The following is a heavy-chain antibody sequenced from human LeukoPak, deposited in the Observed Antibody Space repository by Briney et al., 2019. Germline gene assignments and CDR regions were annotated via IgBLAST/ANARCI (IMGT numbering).Heavy chain of an antibody. Sequence: GGSLRLSCAASGFTFSSYSMNWARQVSGKGLEWVSYIRSSSTYINYADSVKGRFTISRDNAKNSLYLEMNSLRAEDTAVYHCVRGAGTSYFDYWGQGTLVTVSS. CDR2: IRSSSTYI. J-gene: IGHJ4*02. V-gene: IGHV3-21*01. CDR3: VRGAGTSYFDY. D-gene: IGHD1-1*01. CDR1: GFTFSSYS.